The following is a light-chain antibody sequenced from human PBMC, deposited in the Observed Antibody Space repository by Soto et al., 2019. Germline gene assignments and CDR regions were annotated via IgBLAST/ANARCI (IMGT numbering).Light chain of an antibody. Sequence: QSVLTQPASVSGSPGQSINSSCTGTSSDVCGYNYVSWYQHHPGKAPKLIIYDVSNRPSGVSNPFSGSKSGNTASLTISGLQPEDEADYYCSSYTTSNTRQIVFGTGTKDTVL. CDR2: DVS. CDR1: SSDVCGYNY. J-gene: IGLJ1*01. CDR3: SSYTTSNTRQIV. V-gene: IGLV2-14*03.